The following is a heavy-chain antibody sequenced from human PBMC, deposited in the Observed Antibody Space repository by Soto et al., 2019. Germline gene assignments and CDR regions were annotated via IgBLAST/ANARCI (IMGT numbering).Heavy chain of an antibody. D-gene: IGHD6-13*01. CDR3: ARGYSSSWYPFLFDY. J-gene: IGHJ4*02. Sequence: QVQLQESGPGLVKPSQTLSLTCTVSGGSISSGDYYWSWIRQPPGKGLEWIGYIYYSGSTYYNPSLKRRVTISVDTSKNQFSLKLSSVTAADTAVYYCARGYSSSWYPFLFDYWGQGTLVTVSS. CDR2: IYYSGST. CDR1: GGSISSGDYY. V-gene: IGHV4-30-4*01.